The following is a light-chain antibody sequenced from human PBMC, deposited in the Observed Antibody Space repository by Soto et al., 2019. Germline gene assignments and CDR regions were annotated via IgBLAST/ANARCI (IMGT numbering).Light chain of an antibody. CDR2: AAS. CDR3: QQYYSYPYT. CDR1: QGISSY. Sequence: AIRMTQSPSSFSASTGDRVTITCRASQGISSYLAWYQQKPGKAPKPLNYAASTLQSGVPSRFSGSGSGTDFTLTISCLQSEDIATYYCQQYYSYPYTFGQGTKLEIK. V-gene: IGKV1-8*01. J-gene: IGKJ2*01.